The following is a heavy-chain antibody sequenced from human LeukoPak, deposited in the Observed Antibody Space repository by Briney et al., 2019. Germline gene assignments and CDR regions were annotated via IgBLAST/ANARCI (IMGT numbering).Heavy chain of an antibody. D-gene: IGHD4-11*01. V-gene: IGHV3-48*03. Sequence: PGGSLRLSCAASGFTFSSYEMNWVRQAPGKGLEWVSYISSSGSTIYYADSVKGRFTISRDNAKNSLFLQMNSLRAEDTAVYYCVRDLDTVTTAFFVYWGQGTLVTVSS. CDR2: ISSSGSTI. J-gene: IGHJ4*02. CDR1: GFTFSSYE. CDR3: VRDLDTVTTAFFVY.